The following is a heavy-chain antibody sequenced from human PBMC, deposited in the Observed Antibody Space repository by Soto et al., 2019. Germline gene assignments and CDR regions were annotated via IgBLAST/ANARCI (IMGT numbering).Heavy chain of an antibody. D-gene: IGHD3-3*01. CDR1: GYTFTSYG. V-gene: IGHV1-18*01. Sequence: QVQLVQSGAEVKKPGASVKVSCKASGYTFTSYGIRWVRQAPGQGLEWMGWISAYNGNTNYAQKLQGRVNMTTDTSTSTAYMELRSLRSDDTAVYYCARDGYYDFWSGYLPYGMDVWGQGTTVTVSS. CDR3: ARDGYYDFWSGYLPYGMDV. J-gene: IGHJ6*02. CDR2: ISAYNGNT.